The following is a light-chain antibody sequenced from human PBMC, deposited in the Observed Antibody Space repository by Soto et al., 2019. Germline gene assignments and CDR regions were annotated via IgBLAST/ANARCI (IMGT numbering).Light chain of an antibody. V-gene: IGKV4-1*01. CDR2: WAS. CDR3: QQYYSSPLT. CDR1: QSVLYSLNNKNY. J-gene: IGKJ4*01. Sequence: DIVMTQSPDSLAVSLGERATSNCKSSQSVLYSLNNKNYLSWYQQKPGQPPKLLIFWASTRESGVPDRFSGSGSGTDFTLTINNLQAEDVAVYYCQQYYSSPLTFGGGTKVEV.